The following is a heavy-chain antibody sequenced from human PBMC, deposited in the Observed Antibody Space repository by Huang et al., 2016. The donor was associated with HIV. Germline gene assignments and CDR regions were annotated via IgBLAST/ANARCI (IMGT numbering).Heavy chain of an antibody. D-gene: IGHD6-19*01. V-gene: IGHV1-18*01. CDR1: GYTFTSYG. J-gene: IGHJ4*02. CDR3: ARDRGAVAGTSPGY. Sequence: QVQLVQSGAEVKKPGASVKVSCKASGYTFTSYGISWVRQAPGQGLAWMGWSSAYNGHTNYAQKLQGRVTRTTETSTSTAYMELRSLRSDDTVVYYCARDRGAVAGTSPGYWGQGTLVTVSS. CDR2: SSAYNGHT.